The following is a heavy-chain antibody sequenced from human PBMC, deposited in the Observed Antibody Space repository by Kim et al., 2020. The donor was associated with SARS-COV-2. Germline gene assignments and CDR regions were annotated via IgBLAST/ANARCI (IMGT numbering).Heavy chain of an antibody. J-gene: IGHJ4*02. CDR3: AREYVGVPVPNEDY. D-gene: IGHD3-16*01. Sequence: GGSLRLSCTASGFTFNTYPMLWVRQAPGKGLEWLTLISYDGVDKYYADSVKGRFTISRDNSKNTVYLHMNTLRPDDTGVYFCAREYVGVPVPNEDYWGQGTLVTVSS. CDR2: ISYDGVDK. CDR1: GFTFNTYP. V-gene: IGHV3-30-3*01.